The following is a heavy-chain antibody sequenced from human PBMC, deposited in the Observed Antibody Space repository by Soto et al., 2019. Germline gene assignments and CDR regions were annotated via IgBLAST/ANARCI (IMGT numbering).Heavy chain of an antibody. J-gene: IGHJ3*02. CDR1: GFTFSSYA. CDR3: ARLTVTTSDDAFDI. D-gene: IGHD4-17*01. CDR2: ISGSGGRT. V-gene: IGHV3-23*01. Sequence: EVQLLESGGGLVQPGGSLRLSCAASGFTFSSYAMSWVRQAPGKGLEWVSVISGSGGRTYYADSVKGRFTISRDNSKNTRYLQMNSLRAEDTAVYDCARLTVTTSDDAFDIWGQGTMVTVSS.